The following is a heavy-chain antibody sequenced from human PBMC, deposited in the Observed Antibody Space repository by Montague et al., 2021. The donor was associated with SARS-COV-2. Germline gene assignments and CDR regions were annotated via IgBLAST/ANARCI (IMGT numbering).Heavy chain of an antibody. J-gene: IGHJ4*02. Sequence: LSLTCSVSGGSITSGGYYWTWIRQRPGGDLEWLGYLYYNGMTHYSPSLKSRASFSLDTSKNQFSLKLTSATATDSALYFCVSSLPGNQFQFDYWGQGALVTVSS. V-gene: IGHV4-31*03. D-gene: IGHD1-14*01. CDR1: GGSITSGGYY. CDR3: VSSLPGNQFQFDY. CDR2: LYYNGMT.